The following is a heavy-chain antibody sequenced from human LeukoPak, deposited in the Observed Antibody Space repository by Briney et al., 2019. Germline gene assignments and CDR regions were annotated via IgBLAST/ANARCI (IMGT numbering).Heavy chain of an antibody. D-gene: IGHD3-10*01. J-gene: IGHJ6*03. CDR1: GYTFTGYY. CDR3: ARAANPIWFGELLTPYCYYYMDV. CDR2: INPNSGGT. Sequence: GASVKVSCKASGYTFTGYYMHWVRQAPGQGLEWMGWINPNSGGTNYAQKFQGRVTMTRDTSISTAYMELSRLRSDDTAVYYCARAANPIWFGELLTPYCYYYMDVWGKGTTVTVSS. V-gene: IGHV1-2*02.